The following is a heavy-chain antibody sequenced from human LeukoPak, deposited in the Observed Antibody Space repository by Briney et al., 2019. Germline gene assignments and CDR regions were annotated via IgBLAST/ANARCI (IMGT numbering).Heavy chain of an antibody. Sequence: GGSLRLSCAAFGFTFSSYAMTWVRQAPGKGLEWVSAISGSGRSTYYADSVKGRFTISRDNSKNTLYVQMNSLRAEDTAVYYCAKIGQWPNWFDPWGQGTLVTVSS. J-gene: IGHJ5*02. CDR1: GFTFSSYA. CDR2: ISGSGRST. CDR3: AKIGQWPNWFDP. V-gene: IGHV3-23*01. D-gene: IGHD6-19*01.